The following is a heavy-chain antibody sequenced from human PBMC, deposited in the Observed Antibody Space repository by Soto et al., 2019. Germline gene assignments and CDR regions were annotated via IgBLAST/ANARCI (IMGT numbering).Heavy chain of an antibody. V-gene: IGHV6-1*01. Sequence: SQTLSLTCAISGDSVSSNSAAWNWIRQSPSRGLEWLGRTYYRSKWYNDYAVSVKSRITINPDTSKNQFSLQMNSLKTEDTAVYYCTTEPCSGGSCHPPPHWGQGTLVTVSS. D-gene: IGHD2-15*01. CDR2: TYYRSKWYN. J-gene: IGHJ4*02. CDR1: GDSVSSNSAA. CDR3: TTEPCSGGSCHPPPH.